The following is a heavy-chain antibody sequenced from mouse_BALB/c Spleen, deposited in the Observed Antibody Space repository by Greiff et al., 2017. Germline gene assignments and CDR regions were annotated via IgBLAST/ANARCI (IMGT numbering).Heavy chain of an antibody. CDR2: INPYNDGT. J-gene: IGHJ4*01. V-gene: IGHV1-14*01. CDR3: ASTVVAYYYAMDY. CDR1: GYTFTSYV. Sequence: SGPELVKPGASVKMSCKASGYTFTSYVMHWVKQKPGQGLEWIGYINPYNDGTKYNAKFKGKATLTSDKSSSTAYMELSSLTSEDSAVYYCASTVVAYYYAMDYWGQGTSVTVSS. D-gene: IGHD1-1*01.